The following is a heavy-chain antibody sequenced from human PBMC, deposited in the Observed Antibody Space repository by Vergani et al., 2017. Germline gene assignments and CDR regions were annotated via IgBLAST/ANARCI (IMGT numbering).Heavy chain of an antibody. D-gene: IGHD3-10*01. J-gene: IGHJ4*02. CDR3: ALRPRLNLVGGEIVTKRTFDY. CDR1: GESFSSFY. V-gene: IGHV4-34*02. Sequence: QVQLQQWGAGVVKPSGTLSLTCAVFGESFSSFYWSWIRQPPGKGLEWIGEINNDGHTNYNPSLESRVTVSRDTAKNQFSLNLMSVTAADTAMYYGALRPRLNLVGGEIVTKRTFDYWSQGSLVTVSS. CDR2: INNDGHT.